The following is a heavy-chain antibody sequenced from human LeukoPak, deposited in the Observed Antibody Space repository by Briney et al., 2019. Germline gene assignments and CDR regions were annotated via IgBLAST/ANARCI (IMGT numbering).Heavy chain of an antibody. Sequence: GGSLRLSCAASGFTFSSYWMSWVRQAPGKGLEWVANIKQDGNEKYYVDSVKGRFTISRDNSKKMTFLQMNSLRAEDTAIYYCAKDGGRTVAGTFDFWGQGTLVAVSS. V-gene: IGHV3-7*01. CDR3: AKDGGRTVAGTFDF. J-gene: IGHJ4*02. D-gene: IGHD6-19*01. CDR1: GFTFSSYW. CDR2: IKQDGNEK.